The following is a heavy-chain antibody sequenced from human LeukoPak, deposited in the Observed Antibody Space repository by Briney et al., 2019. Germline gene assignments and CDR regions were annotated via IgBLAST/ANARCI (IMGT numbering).Heavy chain of an antibody. V-gene: IGHV4-38-2*02. CDR3: EINSGSYISDY. J-gene: IGHJ4*02. Sequence: SETLSLTCTVSGYSISSGYYWGWIRPPPGKGLEWIGSIYHSGSTYYNPSLKSRVTISVDKSKNQFSLKLSSVTAADTAVYYCEINSGSYISDYWGQGTLVTVSS. D-gene: IGHD1-26*01. CDR2: IYHSGST. CDR1: GYSISSGYY.